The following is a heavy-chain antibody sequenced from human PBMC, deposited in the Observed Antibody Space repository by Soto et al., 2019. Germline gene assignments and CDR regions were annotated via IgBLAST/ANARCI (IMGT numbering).Heavy chain of an antibody. Sequence: QVQLVESGGGLVKPGGSLRLSCAASGFTFSDYYMSWIRQAPGKGLECISYVSTSGSPIYYADSVKGRFTISRDNAKRSLYLQMNSLRAEDTAVYYCARDRAVVGVFDHWGQGALVTVSS. V-gene: IGHV3-11*01. D-gene: IGHD6-19*01. J-gene: IGHJ4*02. CDR2: VSTSGSPI. CDR3: ARDRAVVGVFDH. CDR1: GFTFSDYY.